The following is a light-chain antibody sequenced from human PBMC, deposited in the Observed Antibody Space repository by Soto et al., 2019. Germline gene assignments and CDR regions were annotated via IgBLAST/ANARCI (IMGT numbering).Light chain of an antibody. V-gene: IGKV4-1*01. Sequence: DIVMTQSPDSLPVSLGERATINCKSSQSVLYSPNNKNYLAWYQQKPGQPPKLLIYWASTRESGVPDRFSGSGSGTDFTLTITSLQAEDVAVYYCQHYYSTPLTFGGGTKVDIK. CDR2: WAS. J-gene: IGKJ4*01. CDR1: QSVLYSPNNKNY. CDR3: QHYYSTPLT.